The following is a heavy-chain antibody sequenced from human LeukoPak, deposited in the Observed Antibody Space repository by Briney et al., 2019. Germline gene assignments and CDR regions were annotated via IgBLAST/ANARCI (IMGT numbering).Heavy chain of an antibody. CDR3: ARGGLYSSSWWFDP. Sequence: PSETLSLTCTVSGGSISSSRYYWSWPRHPPGKGLEWIGEINHRGTTNYNPYLKTRVTISVDKSKHQFSLKLSSVTAADTAVYYCARGGLYSSSWWFDPWGQGTLVTVSS. J-gene: IGHJ5*02. CDR2: INHRGTT. V-gene: IGHV4-39*07. CDR1: GGSISSSRYY. D-gene: IGHD6-6*01.